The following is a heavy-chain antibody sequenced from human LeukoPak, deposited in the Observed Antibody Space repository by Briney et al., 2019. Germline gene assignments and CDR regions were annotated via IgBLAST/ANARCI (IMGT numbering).Heavy chain of an antibody. J-gene: IGHJ4*02. Sequence: GESLKISCKASGYTIANYWIGWVRQMPGKGLEWMGIIYPDDPDTRYSPSFADHVTISADKSISTAYLQWNSLRASDTAMYYCARHLLGNAYFMDYWGQGTPVTVSS. D-gene: IGHD2/OR15-2a*01. CDR1: GYTIANYW. V-gene: IGHV5-51*01. CDR2: IYPDDPDT. CDR3: ARHLLGNAYFMDY.